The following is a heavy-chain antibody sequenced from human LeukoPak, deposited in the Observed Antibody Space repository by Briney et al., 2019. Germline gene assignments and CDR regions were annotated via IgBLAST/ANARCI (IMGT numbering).Heavy chain of an antibody. Sequence: GGSLRLSCAASGFTFSSYWMHWVRQAPGKGLVWVSRINSDGSSTSYADSVKGRFTISRDNAMNTLYLQMNSLRAEDTAVYYCARVSGSGWYVGSYWGQGTLVTVSS. D-gene: IGHD6-19*01. CDR2: INSDGSST. V-gene: IGHV3-74*01. CDR1: GFTFSSYW. J-gene: IGHJ4*02. CDR3: ARVSGSGWYVGSY.